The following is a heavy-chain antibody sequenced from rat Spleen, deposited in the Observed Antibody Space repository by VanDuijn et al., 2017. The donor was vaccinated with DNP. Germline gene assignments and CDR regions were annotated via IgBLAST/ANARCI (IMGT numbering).Heavy chain of an antibody. V-gene: IGHV3-1*01. CDR3: ARWGDYFDY. J-gene: IGHJ2*01. CDR2: ISYSGGT. CDR1: GYSITSNY. Sequence: EVQPQESGPGLVKPSQSLSLTCSVTGYSITSNYWGWIRRFPGNKMEYIRHISYSGGTNYNPSLKSRISITRDTSKNQFFLHLNSVTTEDTATYYCARWGDYFDYWGQGVMVTVSS.